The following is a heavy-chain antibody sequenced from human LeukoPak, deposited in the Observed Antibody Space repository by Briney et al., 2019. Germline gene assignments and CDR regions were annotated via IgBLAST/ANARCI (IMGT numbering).Heavy chain of an antibody. J-gene: IGHJ5*02. CDR3: AKAAMVRGVIRWFDP. CDR1: GYTFTGYY. D-gene: IGHD3-10*01. V-gene: IGHV1-2*02. Sequence: GASVRVSCKASGYTFTGYYMHWVRQAPGQGLEWMGWINPNSGGTNYAQKFQGRVTMTRDTSISTAYMELSRLRSDDTAVYYCAKAAMVRGVIRWFDPWGQGTLVTVSS. CDR2: INPNSGGT.